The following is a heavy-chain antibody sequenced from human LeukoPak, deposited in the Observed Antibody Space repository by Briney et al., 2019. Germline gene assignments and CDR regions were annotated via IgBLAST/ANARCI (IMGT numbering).Heavy chain of an antibody. CDR2: IRAYNGNT. CDR3: ARDYGDYSWFDP. V-gene: IGHV1-18*04. J-gene: IGHJ5*02. D-gene: IGHD4-17*01. Sequence: SVEVSCQACGSTFTSYGISWVRRAPGQGGEWMGWIRAYNGNTNYSKKLQGRVTMTTDTSTSTAYMELRSLRSDDTAVYYCARDYGDYSWFDPWGQGTLVTVSS. CDR1: GSTFTSYG.